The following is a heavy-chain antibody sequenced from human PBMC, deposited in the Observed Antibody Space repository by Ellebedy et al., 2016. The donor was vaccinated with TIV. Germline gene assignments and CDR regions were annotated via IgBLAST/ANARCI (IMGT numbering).Heavy chain of an antibody. CDR1: GFTFSSYG. V-gene: IGHV3-33*01. CDR3: ARDAGYYYDSSGYSHNWFDP. CDR2: IWYDGSNK. J-gene: IGHJ5*02. D-gene: IGHD3-22*01. Sequence: GESLKISXAASGFTFSSYGMHWVRQAPGKGLEWVAVIWYDGSNKYYADSVKGRFTISRDNSKNTLYLQMNSLRAEDTAVYYCARDAGYYYDSSGYSHNWFDPWGQGTLVTVSS.